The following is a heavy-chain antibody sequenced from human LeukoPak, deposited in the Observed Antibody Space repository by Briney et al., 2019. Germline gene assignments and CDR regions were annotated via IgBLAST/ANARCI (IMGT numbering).Heavy chain of an antibody. Sequence: ASVKVSCKASGYTFTGYYMHWVRQAPGQGLEWMGWINPNSGGTNYAQKFQGRVTMTRDTSISTAYMELSRLRSDDTAVYYCARGGDYCDYRGIYYYYGMDVWGQGTTVTVSS. D-gene: IGHD4-17*01. J-gene: IGHJ6*02. CDR1: GYTFTGYY. CDR2: INPNSGGT. V-gene: IGHV1-2*02. CDR3: ARGGDYCDYRGIYYYYGMDV.